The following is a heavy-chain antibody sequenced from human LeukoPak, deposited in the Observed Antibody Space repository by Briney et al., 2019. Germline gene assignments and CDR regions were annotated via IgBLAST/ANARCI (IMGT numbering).Heavy chain of an antibody. J-gene: IGHJ6*03. CDR1: GFTFSSYA. D-gene: IGHD3-16*01. CDR2: ISGSGGST. CDR3: AKAGGSEYYYYMDV. Sequence: GGSLRLSCAASGFTFSSYAMTWVRQSPGKGREGVSGISGSGGSTYYADSVKGRFTISRDNSKNTLYLQMNSLRAEDTAVYYCAKAGGSEYYYYMDVWGKGTTVTVSS. V-gene: IGHV3-23*01.